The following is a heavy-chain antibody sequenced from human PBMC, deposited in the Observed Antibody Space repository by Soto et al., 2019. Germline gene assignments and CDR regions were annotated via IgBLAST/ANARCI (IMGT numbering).Heavy chain of an antibody. CDR2: IYYSGST. D-gene: IGHD2-8*01. Sequence: SETLSLTCTVSGGSISSYYWSWIRQPPGKGLEWIGYIYYSGSTNYNPSLKSRVTISVDTSKNQFSLKLSSVTAADTAVYYCASGGLGYCTNGVCSPYYYYYGMDCCGHGTTVTV. J-gene: IGHJ6*02. V-gene: IGHV4-59*01. CDR3: ASGGLGYCTNGVCSPYYYYYGMDC. CDR1: GGSISSYY.